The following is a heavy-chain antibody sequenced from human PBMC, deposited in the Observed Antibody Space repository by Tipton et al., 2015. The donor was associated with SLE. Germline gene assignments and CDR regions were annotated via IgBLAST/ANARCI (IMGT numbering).Heavy chain of an antibody. D-gene: IGHD1-1*01. V-gene: IGHV4-59*12. J-gene: IGHJ4*02. CDR2: VSYAGST. CDR3: ARDTTPIDY. CDR1: GDSISPNF. Sequence: TLSLTCTVSGDSISPNFWSWIRQPPGKGLEWIGYVSYAGSTNYNPSLKSRVTLSVDTSKNQFSLKLSSVTAADTAMYYCARDTTPIDYWGQGTLVTVSS.